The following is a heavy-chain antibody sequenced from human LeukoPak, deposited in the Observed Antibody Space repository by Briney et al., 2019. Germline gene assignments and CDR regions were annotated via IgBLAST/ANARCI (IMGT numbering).Heavy chain of an antibody. V-gene: IGHV1-69*04. CDR3: ARHSSSWYYFDY. Sequence: ASVKVSCKASGGTFSSYAISWVRQAPGQGLEWMGRIIPILGIANYAQKFQGRVTITADKSTSTAYMELSSLRSEDTAVYYCARHSSSWYYFDYWGQRTLVTVSS. D-gene: IGHD6-13*01. J-gene: IGHJ4*02. CDR2: IIPILGIA. CDR1: GGTFSSYA.